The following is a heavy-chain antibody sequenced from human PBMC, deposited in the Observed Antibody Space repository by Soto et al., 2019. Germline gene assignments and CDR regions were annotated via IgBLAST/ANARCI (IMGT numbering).Heavy chain of an antibody. J-gene: IGHJ4*02. D-gene: IGHD6-6*01. V-gene: IGHV1-69*01. CDR2: IIPIFGTA. Sequence: QVQLVQSGAEVKKPGSSVKVSCKDSGGTFSSYAISWVRQAPGQGLEWMGGIIPIFGTANYAQKFEGRVTITADESTSTAYMELSSLRSEDTAVYYCARGYEQLDGPNSFDYWGQGTLVTVSS. CDR1: GGTFSSYA. CDR3: ARGYEQLDGPNSFDY.